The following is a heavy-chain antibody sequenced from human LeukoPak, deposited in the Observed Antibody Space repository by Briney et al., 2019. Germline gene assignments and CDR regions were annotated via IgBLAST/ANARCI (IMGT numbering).Heavy chain of an antibody. Sequence: PGGSLTLSCAASGFTFSSYSMNWLRQAPGKGLEWFSSISSSNSYIYYADSVKGRFTISRDNAKNSLYLQMNSLRAEDTAVYYCARVECSGGSCYLSDYYYYYMDVWGKGTTVTVSS. CDR3: ARVECSGGSCYLSDYYYYYMDV. V-gene: IGHV3-21*01. CDR1: GFTFSSYS. D-gene: IGHD2-15*01. CDR2: ISSSNSYI. J-gene: IGHJ6*03.